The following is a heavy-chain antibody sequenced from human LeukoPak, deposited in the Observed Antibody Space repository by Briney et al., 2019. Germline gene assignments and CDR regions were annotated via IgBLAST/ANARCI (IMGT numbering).Heavy chain of an antibody. Sequence: PGGSLRLSCAASGFTFSNYWMHWVRQAPGKGLVWVSQINSDGSSTTYADSVKGRFTISRDNAKNTLYLQMNSLRVEDTAVYYCARTQGFWGQGTLVTVSS. CDR2: INSDGSST. CDR3: ARTQGF. CDR1: GFTFSNYW. V-gene: IGHV3-74*01. J-gene: IGHJ4*02.